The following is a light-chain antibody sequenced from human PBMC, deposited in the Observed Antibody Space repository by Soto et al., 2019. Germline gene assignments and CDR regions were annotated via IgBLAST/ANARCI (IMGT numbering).Light chain of an antibody. CDR2: SNN. CDR3: AAWDDSLNGPVV. J-gene: IGLJ2*01. Sequence: QSVLTQPPSASGTPGQRVTISCSGSSSNIGSNTVNWYQQLPGTAPKLLIYSNNQRPSGVPDRFSGSKSGTSASLAISGLQSEDEADYYCAAWDDSLNGPVVFGGGTKQTVL. CDR1: SSNIGSNT. V-gene: IGLV1-44*01.